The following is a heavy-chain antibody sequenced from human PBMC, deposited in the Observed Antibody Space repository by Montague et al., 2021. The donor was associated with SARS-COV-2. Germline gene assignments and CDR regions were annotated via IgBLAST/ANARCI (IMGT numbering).Heavy chain of an antibody. V-gene: IGHV4-34*01. CDR3: ARARAAYILTGYYFDY. J-gene: IGHJ4*02. Sequence: SETLSLTCAVYGRSFSGYYRAWIGQPPGKGLVSIGEINHSESTNYNPSLESQVTISVDTSKNQFSLNLSSVTAADTAVYYCARARAAYILTGYYFDYWGQGTLVTVSS. D-gene: IGHD3-9*01. CDR1: GRSFSGYY. CDR2: INHSEST.